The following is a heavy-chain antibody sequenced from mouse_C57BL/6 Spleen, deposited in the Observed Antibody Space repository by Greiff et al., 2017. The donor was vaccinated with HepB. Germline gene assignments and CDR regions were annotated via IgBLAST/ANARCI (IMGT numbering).Heavy chain of an antibody. V-gene: IGHV4-1*01. CDR3: ALDSSGLAWFAY. Sequence: DVQLQESGGGLVQPGGSLKLSCAASGIDFSRYWMSWVRRAPGKGLEWIGEINPDSSTINYAPSLKDKFIISRDNAKNTLYLQMSKVRSEDTALYYCALDSSGLAWFAYWGQGTLVTVSA. CDR1: GIDFSRYW. D-gene: IGHD3-2*02. J-gene: IGHJ3*01. CDR2: INPDSSTI.